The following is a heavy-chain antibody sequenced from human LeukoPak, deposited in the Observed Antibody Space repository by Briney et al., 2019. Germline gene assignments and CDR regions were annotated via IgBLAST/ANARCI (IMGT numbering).Heavy chain of an antibody. CDR1: GYTFTGYY. Sequence: GASVKVSSKASGYTFTGYYIHWVRQAPGQGLEWMGWINPNSGGTNYAQKFQGRVTMTRDTSISTAYMELSSLISDDTAVYYCARIRDGYNDAYDLWGQGTVVTVPS. D-gene: IGHD5-24*01. J-gene: IGHJ3*01. V-gene: IGHV1-2*02. CDR3: ARIRDGYNDAYDL. CDR2: INPNSGGT.